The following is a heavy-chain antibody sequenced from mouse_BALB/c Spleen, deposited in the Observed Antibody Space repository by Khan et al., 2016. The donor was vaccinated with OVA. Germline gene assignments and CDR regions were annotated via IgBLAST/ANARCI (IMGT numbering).Heavy chain of an antibody. CDR1: GYTFTTYT. CDR2: IIPSNDYT. CDR3: VREGAYYRSDGWFAY. Sequence: QVQLQQSGAELARPGASVKMSCKASGYTFTTYTIHWVKQRPGQGLEWIGYIIPSNDYTNYNQKFKDRATLTADKSSSTAYMQLSSLTSEDSAVYYCVREGAYYRSDGWFAYWGQGLWSLSLQ. J-gene: IGHJ3*01. V-gene: IGHV1-4*01. D-gene: IGHD2-14*01.